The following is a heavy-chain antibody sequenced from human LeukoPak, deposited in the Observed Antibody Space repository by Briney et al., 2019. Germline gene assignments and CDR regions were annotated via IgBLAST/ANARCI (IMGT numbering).Heavy chain of an antibody. CDR1: RGSISSGGYY. Sequence: SQTLSLTCTVSRGSISSGGYYWGWIRQPPGKGLEWIGSIYYSGSTYYNPSLKSRVTISVDTSKNQFSLKLSSVTAADTAVYYCARAVSRYDVKFDYWGQGTLVTVSS. J-gene: IGHJ4*02. V-gene: IGHV4-39*07. CDR2: IYYSGST. D-gene: IGHD3-3*01. CDR3: ARAVSRYDVKFDY.